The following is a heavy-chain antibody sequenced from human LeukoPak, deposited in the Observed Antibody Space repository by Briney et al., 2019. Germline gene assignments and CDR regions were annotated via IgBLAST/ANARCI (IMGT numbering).Heavy chain of an antibody. CDR1: GFTFSSYG. CDR3: ARDGPSGGGAAPFDY. J-gene: IGHJ4*02. Sequence: PGGSLRLSCAASGFTFSSYGMHWVRQAPGKGLEWVAVIWYDGSNKYYADSVKGRFTISRDNSKNTLYPQMNSLRAEDTAVYYCARDGPSGGGAAPFDYWGQGTLVTVSS. V-gene: IGHV3-33*01. CDR2: IWYDGSNK. D-gene: IGHD3-16*01.